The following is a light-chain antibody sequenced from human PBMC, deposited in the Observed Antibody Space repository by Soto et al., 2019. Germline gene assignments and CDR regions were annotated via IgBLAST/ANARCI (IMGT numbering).Light chain of an antibody. V-gene: IGLV2-8*01. J-gene: IGLJ2*01. Sequence: QSALTQPPSASGSPGQSVTISCTGTSSDVGGYNYVSWYQQHPGKAPKLMIYEVSKRPSGVPDRFSGSKSGNTASLTVSGLQAEDEADYYCSSYAGSNNLDLVFGGGTQLTVL. CDR2: EVS. CDR3: SSYAGSNNLDLV. CDR1: SSDVGGYNY.